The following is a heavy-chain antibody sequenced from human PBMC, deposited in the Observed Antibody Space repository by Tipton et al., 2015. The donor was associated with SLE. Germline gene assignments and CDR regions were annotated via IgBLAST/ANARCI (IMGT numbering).Heavy chain of an antibody. D-gene: IGHD6-13*01. CDR1: GFTFTSFA. CDR2: ISYDGTEK. V-gene: IGHV3-30*03. Sequence: SLRLSCAASGFTFTSFAMNWVRQAPGKGLEWVAVISYDGTEKYYADSVKGRFTISRDYSRNTLYLQMNSLRSEDTAVFYCARGDSSSLVGYFRHWGQGTLVTVSA. J-gene: IGHJ1*01. CDR3: ARGDSSSLVGYFRH.